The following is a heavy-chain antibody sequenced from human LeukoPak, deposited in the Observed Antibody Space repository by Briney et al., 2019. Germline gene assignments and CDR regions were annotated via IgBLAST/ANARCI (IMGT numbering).Heavy chain of an antibody. D-gene: IGHD5-18*01. CDR2: IYYSGST. CDR3: ASQKGTAMAPAVWFDP. CDR1: GGSISSGGYY. Sequence: SETLSLTCTVSGGSISSGGYYWSWIRQHPGKGLEWIGYIYYSGSTYYNPSLKSRVTISVDTSKNQFSLKLSFVTAADTAVYYCASQKGTAMAPAVWFDPWGQGTLVTVSS. V-gene: IGHV4-31*03. J-gene: IGHJ5*02.